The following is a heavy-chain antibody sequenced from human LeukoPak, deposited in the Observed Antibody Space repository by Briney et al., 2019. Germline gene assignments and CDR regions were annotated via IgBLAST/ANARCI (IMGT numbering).Heavy chain of an antibody. V-gene: IGHV4-39*01. J-gene: IGHJ4*02. CDR3: ARYSSTHLYSFDY. CDR2: IYYSGST. Sequence: SETLSLTCTVSGVSISSSNSYWGWIRQPPGKGLEWIGSIYYSGSTYYNPSLKSRVTISVDTSKNQFSLKLSSVTAADTAVYYCARYSSTHLYSFDYWGQGTLVTVSS. D-gene: IGHD6-13*01. CDR1: GVSISSSNSY.